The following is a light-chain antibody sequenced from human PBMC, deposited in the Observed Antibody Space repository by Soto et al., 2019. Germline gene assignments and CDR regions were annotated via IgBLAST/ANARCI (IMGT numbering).Light chain of an antibody. CDR2: EVN. V-gene: IGLV2-14*01. J-gene: IGLJ1*01. CDR3: KSYTGSDASYV. Sequence: QSALTQPASVSGSPGQSITISCTGTSSDVGGYNSVSWYQQHPGKAPKLLIFEVNNRPSGVSNRFSGSKSGNTASLTISGLQAEDEADYYCKSYTGSDASYVFGTGTKVTVL. CDR1: SSDVGGYNS.